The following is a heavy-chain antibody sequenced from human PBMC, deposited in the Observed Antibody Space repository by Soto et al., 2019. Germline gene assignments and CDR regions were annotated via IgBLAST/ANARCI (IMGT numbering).Heavy chain of an antibody. CDR1: GGSFSGYY. D-gene: IGHD3-9*01. V-gene: IGHV4-34*01. CDR3: ARESHDILTVPPWVSYFDL. CDR2: INDRGSI. J-gene: IGHJ2*01. Sequence: QVQLQQWGAGPLRPLETLSLTCGVSGGSFSGYYWAWIRQSPGQGLEWIGEINDRGSINYNPALKSRFSISVDPSKHHYSLNLRSVTAADTAVYYCARESHDILTVPPWVSYFDLWGRGTLVTVSS.